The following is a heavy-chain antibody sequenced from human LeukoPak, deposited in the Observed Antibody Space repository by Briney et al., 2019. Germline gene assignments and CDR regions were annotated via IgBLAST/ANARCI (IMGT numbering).Heavy chain of an antibody. Sequence: ASVKVSCKASGYTFTGYYMHWVRQAPGQGLEWMGWISPNSGGTKYARKFQGRVTMTRDTSISTAYMELSRLRSDDTAMYYCARDRRSNDLDPWGQGTPVTVSS. CDR3: ARDRRSNDLDP. CDR2: ISPNSGGT. D-gene: IGHD1-1*01. CDR1: GYTFTGYY. J-gene: IGHJ5*02. V-gene: IGHV1-2*02.